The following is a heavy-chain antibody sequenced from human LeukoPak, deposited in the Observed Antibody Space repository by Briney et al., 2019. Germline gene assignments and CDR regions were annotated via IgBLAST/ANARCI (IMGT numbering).Heavy chain of an antibody. CDR1: GYTFTGYY. CDR2: INPNSGGT. D-gene: IGHD3-10*01. J-gene: IGHJ3*02. Sequence: ASVKVSCKASGYTFTGYYMHWVRQAPGQGLEWMGWINPNSGGTNYAQKFQGWVTMTRDTSISTAYMELSRLRSDDTAVYYCARVVRGANDAFDIWGQGTMVTVSS. CDR3: ARVVRGANDAFDI. V-gene: IGHV1-2*04.